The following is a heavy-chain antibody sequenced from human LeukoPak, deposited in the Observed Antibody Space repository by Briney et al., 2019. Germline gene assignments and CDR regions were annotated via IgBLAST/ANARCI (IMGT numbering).Heavy chain of an antibody. D-gene: IGHD2-2*01. J-gene: IGHJ5*02. V-gene: IGHV3-73*01. CDR3: TPFLCSRTTCP. Sequence: PGGSLRLSCAVSGFTFSGSSMHWVRQASGKGLEWVGLVRSRPEGYATQYGASVSGRFTISRDDSKNTAYLQMNSLKAEDTAVYYCTPFLCSRTTCPWGQEPWSPSPQ. CDR2: VRSRPEGYAT. CDR1: GFTFSGSS.